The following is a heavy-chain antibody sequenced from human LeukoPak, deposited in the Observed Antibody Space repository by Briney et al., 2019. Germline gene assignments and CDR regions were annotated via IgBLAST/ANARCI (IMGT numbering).Heavy chain of an antibody. D-gene: IGHD1-20*01. V-gene: IGHV4-34*01. Sequence: SETLSLTCAVYGESFSGYYWSWIRQPPGGGLEWIGEISHGGSTKYTPSLTGRVTISVDTSKNQFSLKLTSVTAADTAVYYCARGHNWNLDYWGQGTLVTISS. CDR3: ARGHNWNLDY. CDR1: GESFSGYY. J-gene: IGHJ4*02. CDR2: ISHGGST.